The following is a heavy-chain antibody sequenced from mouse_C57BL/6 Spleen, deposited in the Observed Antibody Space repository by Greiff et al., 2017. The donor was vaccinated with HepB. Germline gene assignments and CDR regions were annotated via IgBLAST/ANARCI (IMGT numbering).Heavy chain of an antibody. CDR2: IYPRDGST. CDR3: ARSEYYDYDWFAY. V-gene: IGHV1-85*01. J-gene: IGHJ3*01. D-gene: IGHD2-4*01. Sequence: VQLVESGPELVKPGASVKLSCKASGYTFTSYDINWVKQRPGQGLEWIGWIYPRDGSTKYNEKFKGKATLTVDTSSSTAYMELHSLTSEDSAVYFCARSEYYDYDWFAYWGQGTLVTVSA. CDR1: GYTFTSYD.